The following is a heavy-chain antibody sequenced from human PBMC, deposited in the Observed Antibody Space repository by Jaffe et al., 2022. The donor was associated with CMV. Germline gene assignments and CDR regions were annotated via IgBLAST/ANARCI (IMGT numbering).Heavy chain of an antibody. Sequence: EVQLVQSGAEVKKPGESLKISCKGSGYSFTSYWIGWVRQMPGKGLEWMGIIYPGDSDTRYSPSFQGQVTISADKSISTAYLQWSSLKASDTAMYYCARQMYDILTGYYKGVYGMDVWGQGTTVTVSS. V-gene: IGHV5-51*01. CDR2: IYPGDSDT. D-gene: IGHD3-9*01. CDR3: ARQMYDILTGYYKGVYGMDV. J-gene: IGHJ6*02. CDR1: GYSFTSYW.